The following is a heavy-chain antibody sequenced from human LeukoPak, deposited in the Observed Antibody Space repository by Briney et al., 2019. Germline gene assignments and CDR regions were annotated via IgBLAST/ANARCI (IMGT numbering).Heavy chain of an antibody. V-gene: IGHV1-3*01. Sequence: ASVKVSCKASGYTFTSYAMHWVRQAPGQRLEWMGWINAGNGNTKYSQKFQGRVTITRDISASTAYMELSSLRSEDTAVYYCARVGRRYFDWLPPDLPYWGQGTLVTVSS. D-gene: IGHD3-9*01. J-gene: IGHJ4*02. CDR1: GYTFTSYA. CDR3: ARVGRRYFDWLPPDLPY. CDR2: INAGNGNT.